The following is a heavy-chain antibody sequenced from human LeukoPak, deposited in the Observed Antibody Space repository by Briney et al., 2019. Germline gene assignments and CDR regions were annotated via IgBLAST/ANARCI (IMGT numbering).Heavy chain of an antibody. CDR3: AREIRGNKESGYVYYYYMDV. J-gene: IGHJ6*03. Sequence: ASVKVSCKASGYTFTSYYMHWVRQAPGQGPEWMGIINPSGGSTSYAQKFQGRVTMTRDMSTSTVYMELSSLRSEDTAVYYCAREIRGNKESGYVYYYYMDVWGKGTTVTVSS. D-gene: IGHD5-12*01. CDR2: INPSGGST. CDR1: GYTFTSYY. V-gene: IGHV1-46*01.